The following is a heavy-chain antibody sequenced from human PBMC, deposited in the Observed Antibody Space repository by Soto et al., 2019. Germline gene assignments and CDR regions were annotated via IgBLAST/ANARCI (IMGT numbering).Heavy chain of an antibody. V-gene: IGHV3-30*18. CDR1: GFTFSSYG. Sequence: QVQLVESGGGVVQPGRSLRLSCAACGFTFSSYGMHWVRQAPGKGLEWVAVISYDGSNKYYADSVKGRFTISRDNSKNTLYLQMNSLRAEDTAVYYCAKDYDSSGITNGMDVWGQGTTVTVSS. CDR2: ISYDGSNK. D-gene: IGHD3-22*01. J-gene: IGHJ6*02. CDR3: AKDYDSSGITNGMDV.